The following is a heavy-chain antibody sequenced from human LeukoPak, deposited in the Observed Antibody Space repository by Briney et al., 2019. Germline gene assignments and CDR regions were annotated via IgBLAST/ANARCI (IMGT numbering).Heavy chain of an antibody. CDR2: INPSGGST. D-gene: IGHD3-3*01. V-gene: IGHV1-46*01. CDR3: ARAFGVVIRTTNFDY. CDR1: GYTFTSYY. J-gene: IGHJ4*02. Sequence: ASVKVSCKASGYTFTSYYMHWVRQALGQGLEWMGIINPSGGSTSYAQKFQGRVTMTRDTSTSTVYMELSSLRSEDTAVYYCARAFGVVIRTTNFDYWGQGTLVTVSS.